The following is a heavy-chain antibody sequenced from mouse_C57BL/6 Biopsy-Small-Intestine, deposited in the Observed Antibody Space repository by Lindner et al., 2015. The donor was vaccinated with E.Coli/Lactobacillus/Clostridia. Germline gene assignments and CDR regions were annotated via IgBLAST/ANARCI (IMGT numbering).Heavy chain of an antibody. J-gene: IGHJ4*01. CDR3: ARSLAYYYAMDY. Sequence: VQLQESGPELVKPGASVKIPCKASGYTITDYNMDWVKQSHGKSLEWIGDINPNNGGTIYNQKFKDKATLTADKSSSTAYMQLSSLTYEDSAVYYCARSLAYYYAMDYWGQGTSVTVSS. V-gene: IGHV1-18*01. CDR2: INPNNGGT. CDR1: GYTITDYN.